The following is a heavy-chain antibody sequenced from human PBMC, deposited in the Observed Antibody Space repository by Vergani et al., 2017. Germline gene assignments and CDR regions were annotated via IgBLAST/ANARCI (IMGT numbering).Heavy chain of an antibody. Sequence: EVQLLESGGGLVQPGGSLRFSCAASGFTFSSYAMSWVRQAPGEGLEWVSTISGSGGGTYYADSVKGRFTISRDNSKNTLYLQMNSLRAEDTAVYYCANPQPGASGGGYFDLWAVAPWSLSPQ. CDR2: ISGSGGGT. CDR3: ANPQPGASGGGYFDL. J-gene: IGHJ2*01. V-gene: IGHV3-23*01. CDR1: GFTFSSYA. D-gene: IGHD3-16*01.